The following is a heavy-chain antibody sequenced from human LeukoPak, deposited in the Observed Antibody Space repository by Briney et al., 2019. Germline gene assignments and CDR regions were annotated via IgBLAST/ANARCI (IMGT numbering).Heavy chain of an antibody. CDR2: IYPGDSDT. Sequence: GESLKISCQGSGYRLTSYWIAWVRQMPGKGPEWKGMIYPGDSDTRYRPSFQGQVTISADKSISTAYLQWSSLKASDTAMYYCARHGSSSWPVDYWGQGTLVTVSS. CDR3: ARHGSSSWPVDY. J-gene: IGHJ4*02. V-gene: IGHV5-51*01. D-gene: IGHD6-13*01. CDR1: GYRLTSYW.